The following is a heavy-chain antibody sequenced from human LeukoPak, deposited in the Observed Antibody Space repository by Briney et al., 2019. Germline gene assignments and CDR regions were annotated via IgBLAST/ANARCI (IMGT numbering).Heavy chain of an antibody. Sequence: PGGALRLSCAASGFTFSDYYMSWIRQAPGKGLEGVSYISSSGRTKYYADSVNGRFTISRENAKNSLYVEMNSLRAEDTAVYYCARGYRSIFYWGQGTLVTVSS. CDR1: GFTFSDYY. CDR2: ISSSGRTK. V-gene: IGHV3-11*01. D-gene: IGHD2-2*01. J-gene: IGHJ1*01. CDR3: ARGYRSIFY.